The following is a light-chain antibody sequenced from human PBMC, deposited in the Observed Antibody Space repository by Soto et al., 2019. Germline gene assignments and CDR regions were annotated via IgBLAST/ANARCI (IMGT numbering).Light chain of an antibody. V-gene: IGKV3-11*01. CDR3: LQCSNWPRFT. Sequence: EIVLTQSPATLSLSPGERATLSCRASQSIRNYLAWYQQKPGQAPRLLIYDASNRATGIPARFSGSGSGTDFTLTISSLEPEDFAVYYCLQCSNWPRFTFGPGTKVDIK. CDR2: DAS. CDR1: QSIRNY. J-gene: IGKJ3*01.